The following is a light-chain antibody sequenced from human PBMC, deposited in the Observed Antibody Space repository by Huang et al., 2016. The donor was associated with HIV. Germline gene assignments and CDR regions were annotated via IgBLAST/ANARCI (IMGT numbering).Light chain of an antibody. CDR2: AAS. CDR3: QQFSSYSPLT. CDR1: QGISNS. J-gene: IGKJ4*01. Sequence: IQLTQSPSSLSASVGDRVTITCRASQGISNSLVWYQQKPGRAPKLLVYAASTLQSGVTSRFSGSVSGTDFTLTISSLQPEDSATYYCQQFSSYSPLTFGGGTKVEIK. V-gene: IGKV1-9*01.